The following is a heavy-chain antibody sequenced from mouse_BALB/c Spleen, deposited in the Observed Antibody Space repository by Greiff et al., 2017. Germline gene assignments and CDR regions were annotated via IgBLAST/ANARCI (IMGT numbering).Heavy chain of an antibody. CDR2: IYPGSGNT. V-gene: IGHV1-84*02. CDR1: GYTFTDYY. Sequence: QVQLQQSGPELVKPGASVKISCKASGYTFTDYYINWVKQKPGQGLEWIVWIYPGSGNTKYNEKFKGKATLTVDTSSSTAYMQLSSLTSEDTAVYFCARGGYFVYWGQDATLTLSS. CDR3: ARGGYFVY. J-gene: IGHJ2*01.